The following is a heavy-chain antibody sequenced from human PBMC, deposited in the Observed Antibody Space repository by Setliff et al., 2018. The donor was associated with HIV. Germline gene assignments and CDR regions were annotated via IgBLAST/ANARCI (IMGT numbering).Heavy chain of an antibody. J-gene: IGHJ6*03. V-gene: IGHV4-39*07. CDR1: GGSISSSYYY. CDR3: ARGPPAEDYYYYMDV. CDR2: IYYTGST. Sequence: SETLSLTCTVSGGSISSSYYYWGWVRQPPGKGLEWIGSIYYTGSTYYNSPLKSRVTISIDTSKNQFSLNLTSVTAADTAVYYCARGPPAEDYYYYMDVWDKGTTVTVSS.